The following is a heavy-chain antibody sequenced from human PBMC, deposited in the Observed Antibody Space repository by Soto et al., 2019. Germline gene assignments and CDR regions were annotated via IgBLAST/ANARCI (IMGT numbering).Heavy chain of an antibody. V-gene: IGHV1-18*01. CDR3: ARDLLGIAAAGALYYFAY. CDR1: GYTFTSYG. Sequence: QVQLVQSGAEVKKPGASVKVSCKASGYTFTSYGISWVRQAPGQGLEWMGWISAYNGNTNYAQKLQGRVTMTTDTSTSTAYMELRILSSDATAVYSCARDLLGIAAAGALYYFAYWGQGTLVTVSS. J-gene: IGHJ4*02. D-gene: IGHD6-13*01. CDR2: ISAYNGNT.